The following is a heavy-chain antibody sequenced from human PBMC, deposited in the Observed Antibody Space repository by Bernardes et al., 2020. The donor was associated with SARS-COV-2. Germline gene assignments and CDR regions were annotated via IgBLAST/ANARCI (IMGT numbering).Heavy chain of an antibody. J-gene: IGHJ6*02. CDR2: IYHSGNT. V-gene: IGHV4-59*08. CDR1: GDSTKYYY. Sequence: SETLPLTCTVSGDSTKYYYWSWIRQPPGKGLEWIGYIYHSGNTNYNPSLKSRVTISIDMSKNQFSLKLKSVTAADTAVYYCARHAKHCSNGVCQTYYYYAMDVWGLGTTVTVSS. D-gene: IGHD2-8*01. CDR3: ARHAKHCSNGVCQTYYYYAMDV.